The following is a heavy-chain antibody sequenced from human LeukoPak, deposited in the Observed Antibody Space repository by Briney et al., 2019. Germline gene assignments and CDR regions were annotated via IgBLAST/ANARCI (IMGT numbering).Heavy chain of an antibody. CDR1: GFALKSYS. J-gene: IGHJ3*02. V-gene: IGHV3-21*01. D-gene: IGHD6-13*01. CDR3: ARSRSGSSWYTDAFDI. Sequence: PGGSLRLSCAGSGFALKSYSLTWVRQAPGKGLEWVSSISSTSAYIHYADSVKGRFTISRDNVDNVVYLEMNSLGAEDTATYYCARSRSGSSWYTDAFDIWGQGTMVTVSS. CDR2: ISSTSAYI.